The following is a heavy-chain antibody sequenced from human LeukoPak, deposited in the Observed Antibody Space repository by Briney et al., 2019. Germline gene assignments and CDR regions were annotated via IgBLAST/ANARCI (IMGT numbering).Heavy chain of an antibody. CDR3: PVGYCSSTSCFDVDYYYYGMDV. D-gene: IGHD2-2*01. Sequence: SETLSLTCAVYGGSFSGYYWSWIRQPPGKGLEWIGEINHSGSTNYNPSLKSRVTISVDTSKNQFSLKLSSVTAADTAVYYCPVGYCSSTSCFDVDYYYYGMDVWGQGTTVTVSS. CDR2: INHSGST. J-gene: IGHJ6*02. V-gene: IGHV4-34*01. CDR1: GGSFSGYY.